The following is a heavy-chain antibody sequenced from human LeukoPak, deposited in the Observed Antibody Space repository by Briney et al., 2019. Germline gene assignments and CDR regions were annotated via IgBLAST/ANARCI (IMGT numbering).Heavy chain of an antibody. CDR2: INHSGST. V-gene: IGHV4-34*01. CDR3: ARGNWGRVDY. Sequence: PSETLSLTCAVYGGSFSGYYWSWIRQPPGKGLEWIGEINHSGSTNYNPSLKSRVTISVDTSKDQFSLKLSSVTAADTAVYYCARGNWGRVDYWGQGTLVTVSS. J-gene: IGHJ4*02. D-gene: IGHD3-16*01. CDR1: GGSFSGYY.